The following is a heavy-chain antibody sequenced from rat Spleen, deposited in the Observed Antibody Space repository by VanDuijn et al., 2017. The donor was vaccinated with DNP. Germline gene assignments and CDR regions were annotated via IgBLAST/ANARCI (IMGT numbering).Heavy chain of an antibody. CDR1: GFTFNKYW. CDR3: VRDRLVAISTRADWYFDF. J-gene: IGHJ1*01. Sequence: EVQLVESGGDLVQPGRSLKLSCVASGFTFNKYWMTWIRQVPGKGLEWLASITSSGGNTDYPDSVKGRITISRDNAKNTLYLQMNSLRSEDTATYYCVRDRLVAISTRADWYFDFWGPGTMVTVSA. D-gene: IGHD1-2*01. CDR2: ITSSGGNT. V-gene: IGHV5-31*01.